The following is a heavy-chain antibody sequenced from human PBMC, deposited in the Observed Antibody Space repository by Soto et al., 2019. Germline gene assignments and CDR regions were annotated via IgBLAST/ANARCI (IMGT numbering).Heavy chain of an antibody. D-gene: IGHD6-6*01. J-gene: IGHJ4*02. CDR3: ARGRLSSSDY. CDR1: GGSISSGGYY. Sequence: SETLSLTCTVSGGSISSGGYYWSWIRQHPGKGLEWIGYIYYSGSTYYNPSLKSRVTISVDTSKNQFSLKLSSVTAADTAVYYCARGRLSSSDYWGQGTLVTVSS. CDR2: IYYSGST. V-gene: IGHV4-31*03.